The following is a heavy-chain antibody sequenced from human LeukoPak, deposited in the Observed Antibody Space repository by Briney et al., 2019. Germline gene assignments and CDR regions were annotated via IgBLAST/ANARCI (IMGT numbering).Heavy chain of an antibody. Sequence: PSETLSLTCTVSGGSISSYYWSWIRQPPGKGLEWIGYVYYSGSTKYNPSLKRRVTMSVDPSKNQLSLNLGSVTAADTAVYYCAGNPPYCSGGNCYFSNYMDVWGTGTTVIVSS. D-gene: IGHD2-15*01. CDR1: GGSISSYY. J-gene: IGHJ6*03. V-gene: IGHV4-59*08. CDR2: VYYSGST. CDR3: AGNPPYCSGGNCYFSNYMDV.